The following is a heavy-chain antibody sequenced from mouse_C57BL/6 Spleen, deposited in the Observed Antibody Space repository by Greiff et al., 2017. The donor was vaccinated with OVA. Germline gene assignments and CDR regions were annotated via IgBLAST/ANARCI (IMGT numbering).Heavy chain of an antibody. CDR3: ARHDGYLAY. J-gene: IGHJ3*01. D-gene: IGHD2-3*01. CDR1: GFTFSSYG. Sequence: DVMLVESGGDLVKPGGSLKLSCAASGFTFSSYGMSWVRQTPDKRLEWVATISSGGSYTYYPDSVKGRFTISRDNAKNTLYLQMSSLKSEDTAMYYCARHDGYLAYWGQGTLVTVSA. V-gene: IGHV5-6*02. CDR2: ISSGGSYT.